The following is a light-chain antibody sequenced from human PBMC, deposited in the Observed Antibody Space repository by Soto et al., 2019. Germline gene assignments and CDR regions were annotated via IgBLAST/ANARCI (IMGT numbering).Light chain of an antibody. CDR1: QSISTR. CDR2: AAS. J-gene: IGKJ1*01. CDR3: QQYNSYWT. V-gene: IGKV1-5*01. Sequence: DIQLTQSPSTLSASVGDRVTISCRASQSISTRSAWYQQKPGKAPKFLIYAASSLQSGVPSRFSGSGSGTEFTLTISSLQPDDFATYYCQQYNSYWTFGQGTKVDIK.